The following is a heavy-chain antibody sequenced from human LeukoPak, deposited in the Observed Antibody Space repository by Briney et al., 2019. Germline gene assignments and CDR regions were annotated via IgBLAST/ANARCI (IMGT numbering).Heavy chain of an antibody. V-gene: IGHV4-39*07. CDR1: GGSISSSSYY. D-gene: IGHD3-10*01. Sequence: SETLSLTCTVSGGSISSSSYYWGWIRQPPGKGLEWIGSTYYSGSTYYNPSLKSRVTISVDTSKNQFSLKLSSVTAADTAVYYCARVTMVRGENDYWGQGTLVTVSS. CDR3: ARVTMVRGENDY. J-gene: IGHJ4*02. CDR2: TYYSGST.